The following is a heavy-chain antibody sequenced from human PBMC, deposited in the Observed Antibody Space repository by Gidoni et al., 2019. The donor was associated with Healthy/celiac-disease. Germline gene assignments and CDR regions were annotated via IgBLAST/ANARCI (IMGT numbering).Heavy chain of an antibody. Sequence: QVQLQQWGAGLLKPSETLSLTCAVYGGSFSGYYWSWIRQPPGKGLEWIGEINHSGSTNYNPSLKSRVTISVDTSKNQFSLKLSSVTAADTAVYYCARFGSSIAAPSYFDLWGRGTLVTVSS. J-gene: IGHJ2*01. CDR1: GGSFSGYY. D-gene: IGHD6-6*01. CDR2: INHSGST. CDR3: ARFGSSIAAPSYFDL. V-gene: IGHV4-34*01.